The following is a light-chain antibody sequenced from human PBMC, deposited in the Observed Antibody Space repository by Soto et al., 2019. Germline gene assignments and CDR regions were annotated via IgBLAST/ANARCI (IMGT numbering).Light chain of an antibody. CDR2: GAS. V-gene: IGKV3-20*01. Sequence: EIVLTQSPGTLSLSPGERATLSCRASQSVSSFYLAWYQQSAGQAPRLLISGASTRTTGIPDRFSGSGSGTDFTLTISRLEPEDFAVYYCQQYGSWPRTFGQGTKVEIK. CDR3: QQYGSWPRT. CDR1: QSVSSFY. J-gene: IGKJ1*01.